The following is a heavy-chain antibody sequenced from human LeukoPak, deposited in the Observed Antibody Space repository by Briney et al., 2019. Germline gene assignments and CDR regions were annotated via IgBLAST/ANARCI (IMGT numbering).Heavy chain of an antibody. V-gene: IGHV3-21*01. Sequence: PGGSLRLSCAASGFTFSSYSMNWVRQAPGKGLEWVSSISSSSSYIYYADSVKGRFTISRDNAKDSLYLQMNSLGAEDTAVYYCNGDYVGYYMDVWGKGTTVTVSS. CDR3: NGDYVGYYMDV. D-gene: IGHD4-17*01. J-gene: IGHJ6*03. CDR1: GFTFSSYS. CDR2: ISSSSSYI.